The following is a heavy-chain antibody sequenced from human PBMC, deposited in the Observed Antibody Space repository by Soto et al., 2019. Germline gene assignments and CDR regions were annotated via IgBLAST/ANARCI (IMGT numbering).Heavy chain of an antibody. V-gene: IGHV1-18*01. CDR3: ARPQNDILTESYTNFVDP. J-gene: IGHJ5*02. CDR1: GFTFSNYG. CDR2: ISAYNGNT. D-gene: IGHD3-9*01. Sequence: QVQLVQSGAEVKKPGASVKVSCKASGFTFSNYGITWLRQVPGQGLEWMGWISAYNGNTVHAQEYQGRLTMTTDTSTSTAYMELRSLRPDDTAVYYCARPQNDILTESYTNFVDPWGQGTLVTVSS.